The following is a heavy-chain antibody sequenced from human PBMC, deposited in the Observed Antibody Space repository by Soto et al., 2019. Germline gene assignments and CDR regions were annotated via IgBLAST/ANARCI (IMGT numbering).Heavy chain of an antibody. CDR3: ARGKPSAAGHCIDF. CDR2: IGPNSRDT. V-gene: IGHV1-2*02. J-gene: IGHJ4*01. Sequence: ASVKVSCKASGYTFTAYYIHWVRQAPGQGLEWMGWIGPNSRDTNNAQKFQGRVTMTRDASTRTAYMELSRLRSDDTAVYYCARGKPSAAGHCIDFCGHGTLVTVSS. CDR1: GYTFTAYY. D-gene: IGHD6-13*01.